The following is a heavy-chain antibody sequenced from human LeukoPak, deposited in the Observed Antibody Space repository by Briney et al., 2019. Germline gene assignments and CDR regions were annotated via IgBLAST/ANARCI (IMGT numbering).Heavy chain of an antibody. CDR1: GFTFSSYD. Sequence: GGSLRLSCAASGFTFSSYDMHWVRQAPGKGLEWVAVIWYDGSNKYYADSVKGRFTISRDNSKNTLYLQMNSLRAEDTAVYYCAKESSGASRGPRFDYWGQGTLVTVSS. J-gene: IGHJ4*02. D-gene: IGHD3-10*01. V-gene: IGHV3-30*02. CDR2: IWYDGSNK. CDR3: AKESSGASRGPRFDY.